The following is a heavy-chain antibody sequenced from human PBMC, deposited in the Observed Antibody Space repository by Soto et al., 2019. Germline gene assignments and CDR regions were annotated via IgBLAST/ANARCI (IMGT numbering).Heavy chain of an antibody. CDR3: ARDMTWAGRLAPEL. D-gene: IGHD6-25*01. CDR1: GYTFTSYG. Sequence: ASVKVSCKASGYTFTSYGISWVRQAPGQGLEWMGWISAYNGNTNYAQKLQGRVTMTTDTSTSTAYMELRSLRSDDTAVYYCARDMTWAGRLAPELWGQGTTVTVSS. V-gene: IGHV1-18*01. J-gene: IGHJ6*02. CDR2: ISAYNGNT.